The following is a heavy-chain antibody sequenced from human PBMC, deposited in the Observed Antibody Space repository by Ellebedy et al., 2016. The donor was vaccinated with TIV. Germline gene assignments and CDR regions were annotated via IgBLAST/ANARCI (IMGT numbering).Heavy chain of an antibody. Sequence: GGSLRLXXAASGFTFSTYVMNWVRQAPGKGLEWISYISRSGTTTHYADSVKGRFAISRDNAKDSLFLQMDSLRAEDTAVYFCARARRGEVRGHNDFDYWGQGTLVTVSS. CDR2: ISRSGTTT. CDR1: GFTFSTYV. CDR3: ARARRGEVRGHNDFDY. D-gene: IGHD3-10*01. V-gene: IGHV3-48*04. J-gene: IGHJ4*02.